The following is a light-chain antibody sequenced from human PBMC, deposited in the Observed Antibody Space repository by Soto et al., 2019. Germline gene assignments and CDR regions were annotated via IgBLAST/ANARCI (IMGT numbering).Light chain of an antibody. J-gene: IGKJ1*01. Sequence: DIVVTQSPATLSLSPGERATLSCRASQSVSSYYLAWYQQKPGQAPRLLIYGASSRAAGIPDRFSGSGSGTDFTLTISRLEPEDFAVYYCQQYGSSGTFGQGTKVDIK. CDR2: GAS. V-gene: IGKV3-20*01. CDR1: QSVSSYY. CDR3: QQYGSSGT.